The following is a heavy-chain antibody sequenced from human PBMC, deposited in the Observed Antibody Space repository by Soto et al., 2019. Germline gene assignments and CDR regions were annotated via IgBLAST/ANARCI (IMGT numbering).Heavy chain of an antibody. J-gene: IGHJ4*02. CDR3: ARGGGIYSIAWPIDH. V-gene: IGHV1-18*04. D-gene: IGHD3-16*01. Sequence: ALVKVSCKASGYTFTNYGISWVRQAPGQGLEWMGWTGAYNGNTNYAQKFQGRATMTADTSTNTAYMELRSLRYDDTAVYYCARGGGIYSIAWPIDHWGQGTLVTVSS. CDR1: GYTFTNYG. CDR2: TGAYNGNT.